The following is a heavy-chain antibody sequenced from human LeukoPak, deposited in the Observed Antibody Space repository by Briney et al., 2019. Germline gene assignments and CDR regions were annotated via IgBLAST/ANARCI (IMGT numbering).Heavy chain of an antibody. CDR1: GGSFSGYY. Sequence: PSETLSLTCAVYGGSFSGYYWSWIRQPPGKGLEWIGEISHSGNTNYNPSLKSRVTISVDTSKNQFSLKLSSVTAADTAVYYCARDCRYYDSSGYYPSYWYFDLWGRGTLVTVSS. CDR3: ARDCRYYDSSGYYPSYWYFDL. CDR2: ISHSGNT. V-gene: IGHV4-34*01. D-gene: IGHD3-22*01. J-gene: IGHJ2*01.